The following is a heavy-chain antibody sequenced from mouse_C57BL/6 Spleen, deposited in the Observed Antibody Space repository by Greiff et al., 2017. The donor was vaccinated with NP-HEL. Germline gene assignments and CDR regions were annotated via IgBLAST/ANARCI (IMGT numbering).Heavy chain of an antibody. D-gene: IGHD1-1*01. CDR3: ARGRNYDGSSDYFDY. Sequence: QVQLQQSGTELVKPGASVKLSCKASGYTFTSYWMHWVKQRPGQGLEWIGNINPSNGGTNYNEKFKSKATLTVDKYSSTVYMQLSSLTSEDSAVYYCARGRNYDGSSDYFDYWGQGTTLTVSS. CDR2: INPSNGGT. CDR1: GYTFTSYW. J-gene: IGHJ2*01. V-gene: IGHV1-53*01.